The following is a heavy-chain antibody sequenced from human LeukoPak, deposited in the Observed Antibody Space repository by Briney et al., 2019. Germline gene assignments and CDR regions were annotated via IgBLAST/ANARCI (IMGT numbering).Heavy chain of an antibody. D-gene: IGHD4-17*01. Sequence: GRSLRLSCAASGFTFDDYAMHWVRQPPGKGLEWVSLISWDSGSIGYADSVKGRVPISRDNAKNSLYLQMNSLRPEDTALYYCAKGPSTTVITDWGQGTLVTVSS. CDR2: ISWDSGSI. J-gene: IGHJ4*02. CDR1: GFTFDDYA. V-gene: IGHV3-9*01. CDR3: AKGPSTTVITD.